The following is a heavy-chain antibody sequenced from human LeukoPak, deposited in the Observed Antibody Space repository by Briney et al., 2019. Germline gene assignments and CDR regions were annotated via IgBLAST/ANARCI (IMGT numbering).Heavy chain of an antibody. Sequence: SETLSLTCAVYGGSFSGYYWSWIRQPPGKGLEWIGEINHSGSTNYNPSLKSRVTISVDTSKNQSSLKLSSVTAADTAVYYCAGGYRGYYFDYWGQGTLVTVSS. D-gene: IGHD5-18*01. CDR1: GGSFSGYY. CDR3: AGGYRGYYFDY. J-gene: IGHJ4*02. V-gene: IGHV4-34*01. CDR2: INHSGST.